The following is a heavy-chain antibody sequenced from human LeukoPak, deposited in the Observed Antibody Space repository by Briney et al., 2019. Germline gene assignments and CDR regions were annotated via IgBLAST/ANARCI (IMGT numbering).Heavy chain of an antibody. CDR2: IKKDGSEK. Sequence: GWSLRLSCAASGVTFRSSWMRWVRQAPGKGLEWVASIKKDGSEKYYVDFVKGRFSISGDNAKNSLYLQMNSLGADDTAVYYCAGGTGMDVWGQGTTVTVSS. J-gene: IGHJ6*02. CDR3: AGGTGMDV. V-gene: IGHV3-7*05. D-gene: IGHD1-1*01. CDR1: GVTFRSSW.